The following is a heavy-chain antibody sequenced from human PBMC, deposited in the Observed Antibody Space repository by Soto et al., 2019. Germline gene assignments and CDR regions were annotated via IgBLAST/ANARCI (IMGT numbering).Heavy chain of an antibody. Sequence: ASVKVSCKASGYTFTAHYMHGVRQAPGQGLEWMGWINPDSGVTNYAQKFQDRVTMTRDTSINTVYMELDRLKSDDTAVYYCARVGLVARELVAWRQGTPVIVAS. J-gene: IGHJ5*02. D-gene: IGHD1-7*01. V-gene: IGHV1-2*02. CDR3: ARVGLVARELVA. CDR1: GYTFTAHY. CDR2: INPDSGVT.